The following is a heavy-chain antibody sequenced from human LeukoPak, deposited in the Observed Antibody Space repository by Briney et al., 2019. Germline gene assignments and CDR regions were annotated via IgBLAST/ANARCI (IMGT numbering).Heavy chain of an antibody. D-gene: IGHD1-26*01. Sequence: PGGSLRLSCAASGFTLSSSAMNWVRQAPGKGLEWVSSINNVGSHIYYAGSVKGRFTISRDNTKNSLYLQMNSLRAEDTAVYYCSRDPTYYLRYGYFDYWGQGTLVTVSS. CDR3: SRDPTYYLRYGYFDY. CDR1: GFTLSSSA. CDR2: INNVGSHI. J-gene: IGHJ4*02. V-gene: IGHV3-21*01.